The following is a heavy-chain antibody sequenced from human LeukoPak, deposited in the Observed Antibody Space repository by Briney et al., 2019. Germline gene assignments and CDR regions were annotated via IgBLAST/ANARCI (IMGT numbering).Heavy chain of an antibody. CDR3: ARDYYGSGSYYNFGWFDP. Sequence: SVKVSCKASGYTFTSYYMHWVRQAPGQGLEWMGIINPSGGSTSYAQKFQGRVTMTRDTSTSTVYMELSSLRSEDAAVYYCARDYYGSGSYYNFGWFDPWGQGTLVTVSS. CDR1: GYTFTSYY. V-gene: IGHV1-46*01. CDR2: INPSGGST. D-gene: IGHD3-10*01. J-gene: IGHJ5*02.